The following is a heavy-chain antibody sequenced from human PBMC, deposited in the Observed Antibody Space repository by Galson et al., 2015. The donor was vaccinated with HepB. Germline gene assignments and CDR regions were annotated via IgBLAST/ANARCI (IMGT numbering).Heavy chain of an antibody. Sequence: SLRLSCAASGFTFEDYGMHWVRQAPGKGLEWVAVISYDGSNKYYADSVKGRFTISRDNSKNTLYLQMNSLRAEDTAVYYCAKEYSSSGNRMAMAAYLDYWGQGTLVTGSS. CDR2: ISYDGSNK. CDR1: GFTFEDYG. V-gene: IGHV3-30*18. J-gene: IGHJ4*02. CDR3: AKEYSSSGNRMAMAAYLDY. D-gene: IGHD6-13*01.